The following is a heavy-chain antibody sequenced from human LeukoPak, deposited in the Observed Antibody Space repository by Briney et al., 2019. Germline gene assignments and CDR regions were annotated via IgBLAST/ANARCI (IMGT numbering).Heavy chain of an antibody. Sequence: GASVKVSCKASGYTFTSYDINWVRQATGQGLEGMGWMNPNSGNTGYAQKFQGRVTITRNTSISTAYMELSSLRSEDTAVYYCARVRPRDYSSNWFDPWGQGTLVTVSS. J-gene: IGHJ5*02. CDR3: ARVRPRDYSSNWFDP. D-gene: IGHD4-11*01. CDR2: MNPNSGNT. CDR1: GYTFTSYD. V-gene: IGHV1-8*03.